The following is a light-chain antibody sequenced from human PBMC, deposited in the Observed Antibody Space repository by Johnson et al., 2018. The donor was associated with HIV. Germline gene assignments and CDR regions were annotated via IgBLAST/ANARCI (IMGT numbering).Light chain of an antibody. Sequence: QSVLTQPPSVSAAPGQQVTISCSGNSSNIASYYVSWYQQVPGAAPKLLIYQNNKRPSAIPDRFYASKSGTSATLVITGLQTGDEADYYCGTWGGVFGTGTKVTVL. CDR3: GTWGGV. V-gene: IGLV1-51*02. CDR2: QNN. CDR1: SSNIASYY. J-gene: IGLJ1*01.